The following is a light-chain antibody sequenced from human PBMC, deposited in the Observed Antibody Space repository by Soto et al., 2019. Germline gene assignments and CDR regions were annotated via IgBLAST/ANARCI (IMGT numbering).Light chain of an antibody. Sequence: EIVMTQSPATLSVSPGERATLSCRASQSVSSNLAWYQQKPGQAPRLLIYGASTRATGIPARFSGSGSGTEFTLTISSLQSEDLAFYHCQQYNNWPPVYTFGQGTKLELK. J-gene: IGKJ2*01. CDR1: QSVSSN. V-gene: IGKV3-15*01. CDR2: GAS. CDR3: QQYNNWPPVYT.